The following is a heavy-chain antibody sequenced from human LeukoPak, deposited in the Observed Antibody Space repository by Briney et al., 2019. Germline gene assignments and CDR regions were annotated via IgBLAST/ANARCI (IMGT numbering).Heavy chain of an antibody. J-gene: IGHJ4*02. Sequence: GGSLRLSCTAPGFTFSSYWMTWVRQAPGKGLEWVANIKQDGSDKYYVDSVKGRFTISRDNAKNSLYLQMNSLRDEDTAVYYCARDLETMVRGIITQWGQGTLVTVSS. CDR1: GFTFSSYW. CDR3: ARDLETMVRGIITQ. V-gene: IGHV3-7*01. D-gene: IGHD3-10*01. CDR2: IKQDGSDK.